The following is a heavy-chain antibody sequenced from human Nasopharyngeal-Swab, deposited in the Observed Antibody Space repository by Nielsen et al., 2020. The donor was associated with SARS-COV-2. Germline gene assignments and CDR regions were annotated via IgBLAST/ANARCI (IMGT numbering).Heavy chain of an antibody. J-gene: IGHJ3*02. V-gene: IGHV4-59*01. CDR3: ARGGGLGYYDFWSGYSQTSDAFDI. Sequence: SETLSLTCTVSGGSISSYYWSWIRQPPGKGLEWIGYIYYSGSTNYNPSLKSRVTISVDTSKNQFSLKLSSGTAADTAVYYCARGGGLGYYDFWSGYSQTSDAFDIWGQGTMVTVSS. D-gene: IGHD3-3*01. CDR1: GGSISSYY. CDR2: IYYSGST.